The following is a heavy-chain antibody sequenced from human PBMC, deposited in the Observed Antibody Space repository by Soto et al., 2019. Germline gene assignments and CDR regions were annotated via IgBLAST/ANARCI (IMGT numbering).Heavy chain of an antibody. V-gene: IGHV4-38-2*01. CDR2: IYYSGST. CDR1: GYSISSGYY. J-gene: IGHJ5*01. CDR3: ARVGQPLLMTRNWFDS. D-gene: IGHD2-21*02. Sequence: SETLSLTCAVSGYSISSGYYWGWIRQPPGKGLEWLGSIYYSGSTYDNPSLKSRVTISVDPSKNRFSLRLTSVTAADTAVYYCARVGQPLLMTRNWFDSWGQGTLVTVS.